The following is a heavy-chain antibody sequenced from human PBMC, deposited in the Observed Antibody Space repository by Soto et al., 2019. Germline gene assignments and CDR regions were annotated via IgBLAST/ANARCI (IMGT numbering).Heavy chain of an antibody. J-gene: IGHJ3*02. D-gene: IGHD4-17*01. V-gene: IGHV3-23*01. Sequence: EVQLLESGGGLVQPGGSLRLSCAASGFTFSAYAMSWVRQTPGKGLEWVSGISASRGRTYYADSVKGRFAISSDNSKNTVYLKINGLRAEDTAVYFCEKDPNGAHVGVFEMWGQGTMVTVSS. CDR3: EKDPNGAHVGVFEM. CDR2: ISASRGRT. CDR1: GFTFSAYA.